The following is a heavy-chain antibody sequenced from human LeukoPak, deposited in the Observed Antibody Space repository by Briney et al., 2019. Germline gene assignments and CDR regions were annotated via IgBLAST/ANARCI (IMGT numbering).Heavy chain of an antibody. CDR3: ARDMDTAMVHDFQH. CDR1: GYSISSGYY. CDR2: IYHSGST. D-gene: IGHD5-18*01. V-gene: IGHV4-38-2*02. J-gene: IGHJ1*01. Sequence: SETLSLTCTVSGYSISSGYYWGWIRQPPGKGLEWIGSIYHSGSTYYNPSLKSRVTISVDTSKNQFSLKLSSVTAADTAVYYCARDMDTAMVHDFQHWGQGTLVTVPS.